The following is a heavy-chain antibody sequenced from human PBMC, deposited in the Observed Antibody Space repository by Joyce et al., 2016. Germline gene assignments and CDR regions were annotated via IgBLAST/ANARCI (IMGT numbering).Heavy chain of an antibody. CDR3: TTGVVLVVYAIDS. Sequence: EVQLVESGGGLVKPGGSLRLSCAAAGFTLSNAWMSWVRQAQGKGLEWVVRIKSKIDGGTTAYAAPVKGRFTISRDDSKNTLYLQMNSLRTEDTAVYYCTTGVVLVVYAIDSWGQGTLVTVSS. J-gene: IGHJ5*01. V-gene: IGHV3-15*01. CDR2: IKSKIDGGTT. CDR1: GFTLSNAW. D-gene: IGHD2-8*02.